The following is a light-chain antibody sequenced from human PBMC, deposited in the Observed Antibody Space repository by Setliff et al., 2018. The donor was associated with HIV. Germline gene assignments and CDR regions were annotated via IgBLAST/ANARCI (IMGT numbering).Light chain of an antibody. V-gene: IGLV1-40*01. CDR1: SSNIGAGYD. CDR3: QSYDSSLSGYV. CDR2: GNS. Sequence: QSALTQPPSVSGAPGQRVTISCTGSSSNIGAGYDVHWYQQLPGTAPKLPIYGNSNRPSGVPDRFPGSKSGTSASLAITGLQAEDEADYYCQSYDSSLSGYVFGTGTKVTVL. J-gene: IGLJ1*01.